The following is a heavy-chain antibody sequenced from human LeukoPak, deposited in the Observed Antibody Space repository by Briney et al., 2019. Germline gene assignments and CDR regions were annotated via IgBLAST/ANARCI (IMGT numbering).Heavy chain of an antibody. CDR1: GYTFTSYG. D-gene: IGHD3-22*01. J-gene: IGHJ6*02. Sequence: ASVKVSCKASGYTFTSYGISWVRHAPGQGLELMGWISAYNGNTNYAQKLQGRVTMTTDTSTSTAYMELRSLRSDDTAVYYCARDTYYYDSSGYASEYGMDVWGQGTTVTVSS. CDR3: ARDTYYYDSSGYASEYGMDV. CDR2: ISAYNGNT. V-gene: IGHV1-18*01.